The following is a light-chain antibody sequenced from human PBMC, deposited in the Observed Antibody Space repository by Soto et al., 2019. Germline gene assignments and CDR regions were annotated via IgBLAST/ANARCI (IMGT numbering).Light chain of an antibody. CDR2: DAS. Sequence: ETVLTHSTGTVSLSPEERGSRSCRASQSVSSYLAWYQQKPGQAPRLLIYDASNRATGIPARFSGSGSGTDFTLTISSLEPEDFAVYYCQQYGSSPPWTFGQGTKVDIK. J-gene: IGKJ1*01. CDR1: QSVSSY. CDR3: QQYGSSPPWT. V-gene: IGKV3-20*01.